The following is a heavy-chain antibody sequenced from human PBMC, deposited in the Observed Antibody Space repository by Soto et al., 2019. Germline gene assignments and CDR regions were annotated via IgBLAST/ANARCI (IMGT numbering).Heavy chain of an antibody. Sequence: QVQLVESGGGVVQPGRSLRLSCAASGFTFSSYAMHWVRQAPGKGLEWVAVISYDGSNKYYADSVKGRFTISRDNSKNTLYLQMNRLRAEDTAVYYCARGLGVTGTTFDYWGQGTLVTVSS. J-gene: IGHJ4*02. V-gene: IGHV3-30-3*01. CDR3: ARGLGVTGTTFDY. CDR2: ISYDGSNK. D-gene: IGHD1-20*01. CDR1: GFTFSSYA.